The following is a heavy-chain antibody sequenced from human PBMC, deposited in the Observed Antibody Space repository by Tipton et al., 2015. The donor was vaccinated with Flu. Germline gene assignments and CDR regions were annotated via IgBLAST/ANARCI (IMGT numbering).Heavy chain of an antibody. Sequence: SLRLSCTASGFTFRDYTMSWVRQAPGKGLEWVGFIRTKAYGETTQYAASVRGRFTISRDDSNSMAYLQMSSLKTEDTAVYYCIHTDYSRGGWYFDYWGQGSLVTVSS. D-gene: IGHD6-19*01. J-gene: IGHJ4*02. CDR3: IHTDYSRGGWYFDY. CDR1: GFTFRDYT. V-gene: IGHV3-49*04. CDR2: IRTKAYGETT.